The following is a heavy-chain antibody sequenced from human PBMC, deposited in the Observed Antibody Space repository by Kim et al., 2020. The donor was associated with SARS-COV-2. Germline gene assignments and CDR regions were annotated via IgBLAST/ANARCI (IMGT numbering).Heavy chain of an antibody. CDR2: IRSRLNSYAT. CDR3: TRIPGTTLAFCDAFDV. J-gene: IGHJ3*01. Sequence: GGSLRLSCVASGFTFSDSPMHWVRQAPGKGLEWVGRIRSRLNSYATGYGASVKGRFTISRDDSKNTAYLQMNSLKIEDTAIYYCTRIPGTTLAFCDAFDVWGHGTMVTVSS. CDR1: GFTFSDSP. V-gene: IGHV3-73*01. D-gene: IGHD1-1*01.